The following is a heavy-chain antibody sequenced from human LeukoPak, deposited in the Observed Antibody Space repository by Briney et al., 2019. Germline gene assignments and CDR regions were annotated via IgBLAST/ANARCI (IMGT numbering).Heavy chain of an antibody. CDR3: AKLSSSYWYFDY. V-gene: IGHV4-39*01. CDR2: VYYSGYT. J-gene: IGHJ4*02. D-gene: IGHD2-15*01. Sequence: SETLSLTCTVSGDSIITISHYWAWIRQAPGKRLEWIGTVYYSGYTYYNPSLRTRLTMSIDTSQNQFSLTLSSVTAADTSIYYCAKLSSSYWYFDYWGQGALVAVSS. CDR1: GDSIITISHY.